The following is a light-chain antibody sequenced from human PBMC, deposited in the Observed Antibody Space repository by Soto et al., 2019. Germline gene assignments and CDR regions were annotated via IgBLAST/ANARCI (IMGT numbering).Light chain of an antibody. V-gene: IGKV1-9*01. CDR3: QQLNSYPLT. CDR1: QGISSS. Sequence: DIQLTQSPSFLSASVGDRVTITCRASQGISSSLAWYQQKPGKAPKLLIFAASTLHIGVPSRFSGSGSGTEFTLTISSLQPEDFATYSCQQLNSYPLTFGGGTKVDI. CDR2: AAS. J-gene: IGKJ4*01.